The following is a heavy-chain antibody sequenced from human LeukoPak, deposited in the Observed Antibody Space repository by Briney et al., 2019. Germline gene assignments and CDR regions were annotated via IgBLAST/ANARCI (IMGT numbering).Heavy chain of an antibody. D-gene: IGHD3-10*01. J-gene: IGHJ4*02. CDR1: GGSISSYY. CDR2: IYYSGST. V-gene: IGHV4-59*12. CDR3: ATGAGPFDY. Sequence: SETLFLTCTVSGGSISSYYWSWIRQPPGKGLEWIGYIYYSGSTNYNPSLKSRVTISVDTSKNQFFLKVTSVTAADTAVYFCATGAGPFDYWGRGTLVTVSS.